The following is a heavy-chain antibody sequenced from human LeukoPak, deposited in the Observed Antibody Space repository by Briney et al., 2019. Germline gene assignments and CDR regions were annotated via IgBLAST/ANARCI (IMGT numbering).Heavy chain of an antibody. D-gene: IGHD6-19*01. V-gene: IGHV3-30*18. J-gene: IGHJ4*02. CDR1: GFTFSSYG. CDR2: ISYDGSNK. CDR3: AKDGGYSSGWYGLDY. Sequence: PGRSLRLSCAASGFTFSSYGMHWVRQAPGKGLEWVAVISYDGSNKYYADSVKGRFTISRDNSKNTLYLQMNSLRAEDTAVYYCAKDGGYSSGWYGLDYWGQGTLVTVSS.